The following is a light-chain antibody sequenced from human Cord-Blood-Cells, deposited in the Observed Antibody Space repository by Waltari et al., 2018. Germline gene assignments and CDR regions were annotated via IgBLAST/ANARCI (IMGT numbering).Light chain of an antibody. CDR1: SSNIGSNY. CDR2: RNN. V-gene: IGLV1-47*01. CDR3: AAWDDSLSGWV. Sequence: QSVLTQPPSASGTPGQRVTISCSGSSSNIGSNYVYWYQQLPGTAPKLLIYRNNQRPSGGPDRFSGSESGTSASLAISGLRSEDEADYYCAAWDDSLSGWVFGGGTKLTVL. J-gene: IGLJ3*02.